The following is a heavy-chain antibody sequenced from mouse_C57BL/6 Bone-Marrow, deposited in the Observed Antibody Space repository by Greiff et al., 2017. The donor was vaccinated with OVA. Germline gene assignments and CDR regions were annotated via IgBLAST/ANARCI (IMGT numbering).Heavy chain of an antibody. CDR1: GYTFTDHT. Sequence: VMLVESDAELVKPGASVKISCKVSGYTFTDHTIHWMKQRPEQGLEWIGYIYPRDGSTKYNEKFKGKATLTADKSSSTAYMQLNSLTSEDSAVYFCAVYYSNYVRPRDYWGQGTSVTVSS. J-gene: IGHJ4*01. D-gene: IGHD2-5*01. CDR3: AVYYSNYVRPRDY. V-gene: IGHV1-78*01. CDR2: IYPRDGST.